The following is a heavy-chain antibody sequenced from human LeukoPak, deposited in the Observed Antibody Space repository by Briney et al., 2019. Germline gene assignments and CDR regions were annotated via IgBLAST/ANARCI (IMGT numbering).Heavy chain of an antibody. CDR3: AREFGYSSGWSAFDI. J-gene: IGHJ3*02. Sequence: GGSLRLSCAASGFTFSSYWMTWVRQAPGKGLEWVAHVKPDGSEKYYVDSVKGRFTISRDNAKNSLYVQMNGLRAEDTAVYYCAREFGYSSGWSAFDIWGQGTMVTVSS. CDR1: GFTFSSYW. D-gene: IGHD6-19*01. V-gene: IGHV3-7*01. CDR2: VKPDGSEK.